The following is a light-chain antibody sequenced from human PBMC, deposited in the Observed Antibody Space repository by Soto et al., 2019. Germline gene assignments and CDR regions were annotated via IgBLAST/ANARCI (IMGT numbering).Light chain of an antibody. Sequence: DIVMTQSPDSLAVSLGERATINCKSGQSVLYSSNNKNYLAWYQQKPGQPPKLLISWASTRESGVPDRFSGSGSGTDFTLTISSLQAEDVAVYYCQQYYSTPSFGQGTKVEIK. CDR1: QSVLYSSNNKNY. V-gene: IGKV4-1*01. CDR2: WAS. CDR3: QQYYSTPS. J-gene: IGKJ1*01.